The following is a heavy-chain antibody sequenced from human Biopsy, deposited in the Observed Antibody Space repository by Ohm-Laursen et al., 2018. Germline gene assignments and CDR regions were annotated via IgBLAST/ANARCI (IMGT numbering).Heavy chain of an antibody. Sequence: SLRLSCTASGFGFYAMHWVRQPPGKGLEWLAVTSFDGSNKFYAESVRGRFTISRDKSRDTLYLQMNRLTNEDTALYYCAKDGGQWLGGAFDIWGHGTMVIVAS. V-gene: IGHV3-30*18. CDR1: GFGFYA. CDR3: AKDGGQWLGGAFDI. D-gene: IGHD6-19*01. CDR2: TSFDGSNK. J-gene: IGHJ3*02.